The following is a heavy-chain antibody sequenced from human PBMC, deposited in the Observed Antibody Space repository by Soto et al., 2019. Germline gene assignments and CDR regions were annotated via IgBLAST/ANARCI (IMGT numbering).Heavy chain of an antibody. CDR1: GFTFSSYS. CDR3: AILGSGSYWRKYYYYYMDV. Sequence: EVQLVESGGGLVQPGGSLRLSCAASGFTFSSYSMNWVRQAPGKGLEWVSYISSSSSTIYYADSVKGRFTISRDNAKNSLYLQMSSLRAEDTAVYYCAILGSGSYWRKYYYYYMDVWGKGTTVTVSS. CDR2: ISSSSSTI. D-gene: IGHD3-10*02. V-gene: IGHV3-48*01. J-gene: IGHJ6*03.